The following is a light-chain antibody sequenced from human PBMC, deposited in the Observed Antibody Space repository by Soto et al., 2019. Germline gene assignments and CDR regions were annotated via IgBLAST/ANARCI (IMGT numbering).Light chain of an antibody. CDR2: DAS. V-gene: IGKV3-11*01. Sequence: EIVLTQSPATLSLSPGERATLSCRASQSVSSYLAWYQQKPGQAPRLLIYDASNRATGIPARFSGSGSGTDFTLAISSLQPEDFAVYYCEPRSNWPPFTCGPGTKVYIK. CDR1: QSVSSY. CDR3: EPRSNWPPFT. J-gene: IGKJ3*01.